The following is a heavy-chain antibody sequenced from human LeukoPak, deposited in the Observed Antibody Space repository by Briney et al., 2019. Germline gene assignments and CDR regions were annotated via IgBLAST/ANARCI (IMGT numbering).Heavy chain of an antibody. CDR2: IIPIFGTA. D-gene: IGHD2-2*01. Sequence: ASVKVSCKASGGTFSSYAISWVRQAPGQGLEWMGGIIPIFGTANYAQKFQGRVTITTDESTSTAYMELSSLRSEDTAVYYCARNGEEYCSSTSCHRADIWGQGTMVTVSS. CDR1: GGTFSSYA. V-gene: IGHV1-69*05. J-gene: IGHJ3*02. CDR3: ARNGEEYCSSTSCHRADI.